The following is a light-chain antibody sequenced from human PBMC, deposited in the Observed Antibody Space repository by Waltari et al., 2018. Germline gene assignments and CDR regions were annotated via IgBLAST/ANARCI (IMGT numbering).Light chain of an antibody. J-gene: IGLJ1*01. CDR3: QVWDSGAAGV. Sequence: SYDLTQSPTVSVSHGQTASITCPGHELEKKNVRWYQKKPGQSPVLLIYQDVRRPSEIPERFSGSNSGNTATLTISGTQPMDEADYYCQVWDSGAAGVFGTGTKVTVL. CDR1: ELEKKN. CDR2: QDV. V-gene: IGLV3-1*01.